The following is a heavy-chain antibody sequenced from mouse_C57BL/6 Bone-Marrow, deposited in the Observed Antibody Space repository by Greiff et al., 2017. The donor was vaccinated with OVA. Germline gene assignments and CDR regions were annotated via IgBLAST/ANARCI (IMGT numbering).Heavy chain of an antibody. D-gene: IGHD2-2*01. Sequence: VQLQQPGTELVKPGASVKLSCKASGYTFTSYWMHWVKQRPGQGLEWIGNINPSNGGPNYNEKFKSKATLTVDKSSSTAYMQLSSLTSEDSAVYYCARLGGYDGGYFDYWGQGTTLTVSS. CDR2: INPSNGGP. CDR3: ARLGGYDGGYFDY. V-gene: IGHV1-53*01. J-gene: IGHJ2*01. CDR1: GYTFTSYW.